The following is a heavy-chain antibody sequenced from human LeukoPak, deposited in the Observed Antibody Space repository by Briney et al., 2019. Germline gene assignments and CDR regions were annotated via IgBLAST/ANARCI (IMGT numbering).Heavy chain of an antibody. CDR3: ALDTYYYDSSGYYYEGIGY. Sequence: ASVKVSCKASGYTFTSYYMHWVRQAPGQGLEWMGWINPNSGGTNYAQKFQGRVTMTRGTSISTAYMELSRLRSDDTAVYYCALDTYYYDSSGYYYEGIGYWGQGTLVTVSS. CDR1: GYTFTSYY. V-gene: IGHV1-2*02. D-gene: IGHD3-22*01. J-gene: IGHJ4*02. CDR2: INPNSGGT.